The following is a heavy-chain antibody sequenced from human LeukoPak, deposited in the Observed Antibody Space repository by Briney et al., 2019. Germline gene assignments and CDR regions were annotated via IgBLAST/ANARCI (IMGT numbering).Heavy chain of an antibody. CDR3: ARGRKGWYYYGSGSSINDY. J-gene: IGHJ4*02. V-gene: IGHV4-34*01. CDR2: INHSGST. Sequence: SETLSLTCAVYGGSFSGYYWSWIRQPPGKGLEWIGEINHSGSTNYNPSLKSRVTISVDTSKNQFSLKLSSVTAADTAVYYCARGRKGWYYYGSGSSINDYWGQGTLVTVSS. CDR1: GGSFSGYY. D-gene: IGHD3-10*01.